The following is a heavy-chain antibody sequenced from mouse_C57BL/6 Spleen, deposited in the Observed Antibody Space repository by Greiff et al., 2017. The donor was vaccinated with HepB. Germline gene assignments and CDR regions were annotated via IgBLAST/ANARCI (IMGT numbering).Heavy chain of an antibody. Sequence: VQLQQPGAELVKPGASVKMSCKASGYTFTSYWITWVKQRPGQGLEWIGDIYPGSGSTNYNEKFKSKATLTVDTSSSTAYMQLSSLTSEDSAVYYCARLSTTVVATDYWGQGTTLTVSS. CDR3: ARLSTTVVATDY. CDR2: IYPGSGST. V-gene: IGHV1-55*01. J-gene: IGHJ2*01. CDR1: GYTFTSYW. D-gene: IGHD1-1*01.